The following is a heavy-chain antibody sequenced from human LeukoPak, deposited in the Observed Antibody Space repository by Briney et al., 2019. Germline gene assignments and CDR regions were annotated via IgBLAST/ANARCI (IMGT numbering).Heavy chain of an antibody. Sequence: ASVKVSCKASGYTITGYYMHWVRQAPGQGLEWMGWINPNSGGTNYAQKFQGRVTMTRDTSISTAYMEVSRLRSDDTAVYYCARVGDFRRNNWGFPDYFDYWGQGTLSPSPQ. V-gene: IGHV1-2*02. CDR2: INPNSGGT. D-gene: IGHD7-27*01. J-gene: IGHJ4*02. CDR3: ARVGDFRRNNWGFPDYFDY. CDR1: GYTITGYY.